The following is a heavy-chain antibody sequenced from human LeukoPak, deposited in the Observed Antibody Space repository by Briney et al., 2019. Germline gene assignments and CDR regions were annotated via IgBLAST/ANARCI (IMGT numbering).Heavy chain of an antibody. Sequence: PSETLSLTCAVYGGSFSGYYWSWIRQPPGKGLEWIGEINHSGSTNYNPSLKSRVTISVDTSKNQFSLKLSYVTAADTAAYYRARWRDYYGSGSTFDYWGQGTLVTVSS. CDR2: INHSGST. J-gene: IGHJ4*02. V-gene: IGHV4-34*01. CDR3: ARWRDYYGSGSTFDY. D-gene: IGHD3-10*01. CDR1: GGSFSGYY.